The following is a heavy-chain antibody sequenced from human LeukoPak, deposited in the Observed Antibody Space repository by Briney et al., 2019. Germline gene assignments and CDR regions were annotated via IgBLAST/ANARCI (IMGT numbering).Heavy chain of an antibody. Sequence: ASVKVSCRASGYTFTGYYMHWVRQAPGQGLEWMGWINPNSGNTGYAQKFQGRVTMTRNTSISTAYMELSSLRSEDTAVYYCARAVGGVTPLYYYGMDVWGQGTTVTVSS. V-gene: IGHV1-8*02. CDR3: ARAVGGVTPLYYYGMDV. D-gene: IGHD3-16*01. CDR1: GYTFTGYY. CDR2: INPNSGNT. J-gene: IGHJ6*02.